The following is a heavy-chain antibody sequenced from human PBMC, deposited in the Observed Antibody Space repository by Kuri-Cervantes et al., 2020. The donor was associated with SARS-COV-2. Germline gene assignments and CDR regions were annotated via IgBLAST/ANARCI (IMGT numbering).Heavy chain of an antibody. V-gene: IGHV3-30*18. D-gene: IGHD2-21*01. CDR1: GFTFSSYS. J-gene: IGHJ4*02. Sequence: GGSLRLSCAASGFTFSSYSMNWVRQAPGKGLEWVAVISFDGKNKNCVASGKGRFTISRDNSQNILYLQMKGLRSEDTAIYYCAKDRAGVHDFWGPGTLVTVSS. CDR3: AKDRAGVHDF. CDR2: ISFDGKNK.